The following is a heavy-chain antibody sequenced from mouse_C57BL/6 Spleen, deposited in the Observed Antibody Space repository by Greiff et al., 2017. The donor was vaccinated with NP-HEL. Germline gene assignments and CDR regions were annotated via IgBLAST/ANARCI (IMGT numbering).Heavy chain of an antibody. J-gene: IGHJ4*01. CDR1: GYTFTSYG. D-gene: IGHD2-12*01. V-gene: IGHV1-81*01. CDR3: VYSLTGDYAMDY. CDR2: IYPRSGNT. Sequence: QVQLKQSGAELARPGASVKLSCKASGYTFTSYGISWVKQRTGQGLEWIGEIYPRSGNTYYNEKFKGKATLTADKSSSTAYMELRSLTSEDSAVYFCVYSLTGDYAMDYWGQGTSVTVSS.